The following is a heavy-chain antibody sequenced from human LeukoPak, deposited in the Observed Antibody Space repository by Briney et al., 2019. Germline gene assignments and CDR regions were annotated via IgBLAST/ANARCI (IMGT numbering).Heavy chain of an antibody. CDR2: INHSGST. D-gene: IGHD6-13*01. CDR1: GGSYSGYY. J-gene: IGHJ4*02. CDR3: ARSSRFAAAGTWAY. V-gene: IGHV4-34*01. Sequence: SETLSLTCAVYGGSYSGYYWSWIRQPPGKGLEWIGEINHSGSTNYNPSLKSRVTISVDTSKNQFSLKLSSVTAADTAVYYCARSSRFAAAGTWAYRGQGTLVTVSS.